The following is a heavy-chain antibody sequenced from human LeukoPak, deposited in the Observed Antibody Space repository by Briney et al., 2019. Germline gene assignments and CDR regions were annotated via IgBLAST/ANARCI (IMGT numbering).Heavy chain of an antibody. CDR1: GYTLPELS. CDR3: ETGGYDILTGYRY. D-gene: IGHD3-9*01. J-gene: IGHJ4*02. CDR2: FDPEDWET. V-gene: IGHV1-24*01. Sequence: ASAKVACKVSGYTLPELSMHWVRQAPGKGLEWMGGFDPEDWETIYAQKFQGRLTMTEDTSTHTAYMELSSLRSEDTAVYYCETGGYDILTGYRYWGQGNLVTVSS.